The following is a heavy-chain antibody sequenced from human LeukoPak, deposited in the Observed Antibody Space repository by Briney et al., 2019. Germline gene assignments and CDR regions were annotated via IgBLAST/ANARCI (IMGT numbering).Heavy chain of an antibody. CDR1: GYTFTSYA. J-gene: IGHJ5*02. CDR2: INAGNGNT. Sequence: ASVKVSCKASGYTFTSYAMHWVRQAPGQRLEWIGGINAGNGNTKYSQKFQGRVTITRDTSASTVYMELSSLRSEDTAVYYCARLRGYSGTGWFDLWGQGTLVTVSS. D-gene: IGHD5-12*01. CDR3: ARLRGYSGTGWFDL. V-gene: IGHV1-3*01.